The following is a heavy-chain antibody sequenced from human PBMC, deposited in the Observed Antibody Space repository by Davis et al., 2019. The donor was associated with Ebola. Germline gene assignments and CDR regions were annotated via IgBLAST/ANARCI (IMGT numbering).Heavy chain of an antibody. CDR2: ISSSGSTI. V-gene: IGHV3-11*04. CDR1: GFTFSDYY. Sequence: PGGSLRLSCAASGFTFSDYYMSWIRQAPGKGLEWVSYISSSGSTIYYADSVKGRFTISRDNAKNSLYLQMNSLRAEDTAVYYCARVAQEWLVPLNWYYYYYYMDVWGKGTTVTVSS. J-gene: IGHJ6*03. CDR3: ARVAQEWLVPLNWYYYYYYMDV. D-gene: IGHD3-3*01.